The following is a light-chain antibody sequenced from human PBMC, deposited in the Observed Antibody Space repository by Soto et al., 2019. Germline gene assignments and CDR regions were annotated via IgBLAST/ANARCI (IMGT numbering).Light chain of an antibody. CDR2: GDN. Sequence: QSVLTQPPSVSGAPGQRVTISCTGSSSNIGAGYDVHWYQQLPGTAPKLLIYGDNNRPSGVPDRFSGSKSGTSASLAITGRQAEDEADYYCQSYDSSHVVFGGGTKLTVL. CDR1: SSNIGAGYD. J-gene: IGLJ2*01. V-gene: IGLV1-40*01. CDR3: QSYDSSHVV.